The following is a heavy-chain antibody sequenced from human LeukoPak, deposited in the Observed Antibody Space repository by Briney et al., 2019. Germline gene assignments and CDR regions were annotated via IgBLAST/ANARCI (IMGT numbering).Heavy chain of an antibody. CDR1: GYTFTSYA. D-gene: IGHD3-22*01. J-gene: IGHJ3*02. CDR3: ASLLTYYYDSSGSGNAFDI. Sequence: ASVNVSCKASGYTFTSYAMHWVRQAPGQRLEWMGWINAGNGNTKYSQKFQGRVTITRDTSASTAYMELSSLRSEDTAVYYCASLLTYYYDSSGSGNAFDIWGQGTMVTVSS. V-gene: IGHV1-3*01. CDR2: INAGNGNT.